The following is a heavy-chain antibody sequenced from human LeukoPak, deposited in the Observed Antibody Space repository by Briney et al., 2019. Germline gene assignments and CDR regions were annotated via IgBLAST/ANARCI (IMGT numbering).Heavy chain of an antibody. CDR1: GFTFSSYA. J-gene: IGHJ5*02. Sequence: NPGGSLRLSCAASGFTFSSYAMSWVRQAPGKGLEWVSSISSSSSYIYYADSVKGRFTISRDNAKNSLYLQMNSLRAEDTAVYYCARARSNYRPNWFDPWGQGTLVTVSS. CDR2: ISSSSSYI. V-gene: IGHV3-21*01. CDR3: ARARSNYRPNWFDP. D-gene: IGHD1-26*01.